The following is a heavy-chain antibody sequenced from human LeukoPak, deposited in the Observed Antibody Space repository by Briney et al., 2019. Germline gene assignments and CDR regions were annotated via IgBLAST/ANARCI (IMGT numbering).Heavy chain of an antibody. CDR3: ARGPEGYSYGFDYYYYYMDV. J-gene: IGHJ6*03. V-gene: IGHV1-69*05. CDR1: GGTFSSYA. Sequence: ASVKVSCKASGGTFSSYAISWVRQAPGQGLEWMGGIIPIFGTANYAQKFQGRVTITTDESTSTAYMELSSLRSEDTAVYYCARGPEGYSYGFDYYYYYMDVWGKGITVTVSS. D-gene: IGHD5-18*01. CDR2: IIPIFGTA.